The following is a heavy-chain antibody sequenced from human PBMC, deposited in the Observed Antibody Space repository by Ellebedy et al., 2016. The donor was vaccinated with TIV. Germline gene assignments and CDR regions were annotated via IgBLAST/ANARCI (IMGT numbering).Heavy chain of an antibody. V-gene: IGHV4-31*03. CDR2: IYYSGST. CDR1: GGSISSGGYY. D-gene: IGHD3-9*01. J-gene: IGHJ4*02. CDR3: AYSNDWSKGTY. Sequence: SETLSLXXTVSGGSISSGGYYWSWIRQHPGKGLEWIGYIYYSGSTNYSPSLKSRITISLDTSKNQFSLRLISVTAADTAVYYCAYSNDWSKGTYWGQGTLVTVSP.